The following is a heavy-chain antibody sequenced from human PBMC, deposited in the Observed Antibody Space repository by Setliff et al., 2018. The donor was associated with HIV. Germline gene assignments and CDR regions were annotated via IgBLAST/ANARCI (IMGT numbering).Heavy chain of an antibody. CDR2: IFHTGSS. CDR1: GGSISSHY. V-gene: IGHV4-59*11. Sequence: PSETLSLTCTVSGGSISSHYWSWIRQPPGKGREWMGDIFHTGSSTYNPSLKSRVSLSVDTSKNQFSLRLSAVTAADTAVYYCASLTDYGGDSGSHWGQGTLVTVSS. J-gene: IGHJ4*02. D-gene: IGHD4-17*01. CDR3: ASLTDYGGDSGSH.